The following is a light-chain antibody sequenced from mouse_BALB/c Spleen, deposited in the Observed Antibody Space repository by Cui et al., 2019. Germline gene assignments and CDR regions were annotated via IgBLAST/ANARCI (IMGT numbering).Light chain of an antibody. CDR2: RAN. J-gene: IGKJ4*01. V-gene: IGKV14-111*01. Sequence: DIMMTQSPSSMYASLGERVTIPFKASQDINSYLSWFQQKPGKSPKNLIYRANRLVDGVPSRFSGSGSGQDYSLTISSLEYEDMGIYYCLQYDEFPFTFGSGTKLEIK. CDR1: QDINSY. CDR3: LQYDEFPFT.